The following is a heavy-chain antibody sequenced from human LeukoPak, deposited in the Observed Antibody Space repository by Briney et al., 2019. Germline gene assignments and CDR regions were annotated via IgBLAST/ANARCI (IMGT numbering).Heavy chain of an antibody. J-gene: IGHJ4*02. CDR1: GFTFSSYA. D-gene: IGHD4/OR15-4a*01. CDR2: ISYDGSNK. CDR3: AKDEVAMTLDLFDY. Sequence: GGSLRLSCAASGFTFSSYAMHWVRQAPGKGLEWVAVISYDGSNKYYADSVKGRFTISRDNSKNTLYLQMNSLRAEDTAVYYCAKDEVAMTLDLFDYWGQGTLVTVSS. V-gene: IGHV3-30-3*01.